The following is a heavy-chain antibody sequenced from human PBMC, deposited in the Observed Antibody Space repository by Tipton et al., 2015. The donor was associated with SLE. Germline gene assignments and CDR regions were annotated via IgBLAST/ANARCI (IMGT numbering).Heavy chain of an antibody. CDR3: ARGGLRDIVVVPAAQGAFDI. CDR1: GGSISSGSYY. V-gene: IGHV4-61*09. J-gene: IGHJ3*02. CDR2: IYTSGST. D-gene: IGHD2-2*01. Sequence: LRLSCAVSGGSISSGSYYWSWIRQPAGKGLEWIGHIYTSGSTNYNPSLKSRVTISVDTSKNQFSLKLSSVTAADTAVYYCARGGLRDIVVVPAAQGAFDIWGQGTMVTVSS.